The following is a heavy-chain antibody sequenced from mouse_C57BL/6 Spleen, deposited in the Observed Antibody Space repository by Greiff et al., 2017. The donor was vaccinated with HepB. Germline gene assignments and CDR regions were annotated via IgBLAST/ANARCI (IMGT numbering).Heavy chain of an antibody. CDR3: ARRGYYDYVGVYFDV. CDR2: ISGGGGNT. J-gene: IGHJ1*03. V-gene: IGHV5-9*01. CDR1: GFTFSSYT. D-gene: IGHD2-4*01. Sequence: EVKVIESGGGLVKPGGSLKLSCAASGFTFSSYTMSWVRQTPEKRLEWVATISGGGGNTYYPDSVKGRFTISRDNAKNTLYLQMSSLRSEDTALYYCARRGYYDYVGVYFDVWGTGTTVTVSS.